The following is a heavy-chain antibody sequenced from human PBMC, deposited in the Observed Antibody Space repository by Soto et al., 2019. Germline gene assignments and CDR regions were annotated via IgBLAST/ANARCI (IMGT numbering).Heavy chain of an antibody. D-gene: IGHD3-16*02. Sequence: VSGPTLVNPTETLTLTCTVSGFSLSNARMGVSWIRQPPGKALEWLAHIFSNDEKSYSTSLKSRLTISKDTSKSQVVLTMTNMDPVDTAPYYCARIPGGVIVQYYFDYWGQGTLVTVSS. V-gene: IGHV2-26*01. J-gene: IGHJ4*02. CDR3: ARIPGGVIVQYYFDY. CDR1: GFSLSNARMG. CDR2: IFSNDEK.